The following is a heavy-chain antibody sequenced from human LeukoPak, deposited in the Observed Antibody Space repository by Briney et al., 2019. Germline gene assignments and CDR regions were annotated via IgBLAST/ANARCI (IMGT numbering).Heavy chain of an antibody. D-gene: IGHD6-19*01. CDR1: GFTFSSYS. J-gene: IGHJ5*02. CDR3: ARVVDSSGWYGWFDP. CDR2: ISSSSSYI. Sequence: PGGSLRLSCAASGFTFSSYSMNWVRQAPGKGLEWVSSISSSSSYIYYADSVKGRFTISRDNTKNSLYLQMNSLRAEDTAVYYCARVVDSSGWYGWFDPWGQGTLVTVSS. V-gene: IGHV3-21*01.